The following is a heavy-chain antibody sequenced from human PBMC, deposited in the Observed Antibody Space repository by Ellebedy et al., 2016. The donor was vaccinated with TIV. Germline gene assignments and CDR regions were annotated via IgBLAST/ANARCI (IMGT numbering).Heavy chain of an antibody. CDR1: GGSLTNHF. J-gene: IGHJ3*02. CDR3: ARLKATNSPFDI. V-gene: IGHV4-59*08. Sequence: MPSETLSLTCTVSGGSLTNHFWSWIRQPPGKGLEWIASIYYSGTTNYNPSLKSRVTISVDTSKNQFSLKLSSVTAADTAVYYCARLKATNSPFDIWGQGTMVTVSS. CDR2: IYYSGTT. D-gene: IGHD1-1*01.